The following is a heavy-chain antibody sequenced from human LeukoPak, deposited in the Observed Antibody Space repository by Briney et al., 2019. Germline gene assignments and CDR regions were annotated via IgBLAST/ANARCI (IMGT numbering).Heavy chain of an antibody. Sequence: PSETLSLTCAVYGGSFSGYYWSWIRQPPGKGLEWIGEINHSGSTNYNPSLKSRVTISVDTSKNQFSLKLSSVTAADTAVYYCASYEYSSSPVDYWGQGTLVTVS. CDR1: GGSFSGYY. CDR3: ASYEYSSSPVDY. D-gene: IGHD6-6*01. V-gene: IGHV4-34*01. J-gene: IGHJ4*02. CDR2: INHSGST.